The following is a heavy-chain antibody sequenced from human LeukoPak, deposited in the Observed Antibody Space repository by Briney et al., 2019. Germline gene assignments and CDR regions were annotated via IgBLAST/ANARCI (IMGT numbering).Heavy chain of an antibody. J-gene: IGHJ4*02. CDR3: ARGRAQAGELRYYFDY. CDR2: INPNSGGT. V-gene: IGHV1-2*04. CDR1: GYTFTGYY. D-gene: IGHD1-26*01. Sequence: ASVKVSCKASGYTFTGYYMHWVRQAPGQGLEWMGWINPNSGGTNYAQKFQGWVTMTRDTSISTAYMELSRLRSDDTAVYYCARGRAQAGELRYYFDYWGQGTLVTVSS.